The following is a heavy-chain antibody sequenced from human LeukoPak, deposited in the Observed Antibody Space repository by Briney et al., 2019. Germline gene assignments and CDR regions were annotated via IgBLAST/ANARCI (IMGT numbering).Heavy chain of an antibody. D-gene: IGHD3-22*01. CDR2: ISGSGNT. V-gene: IGHV3-23*01. CDR3: AKDRNPPPQYDSSGFPLT. CDR1: GFTFSNYW. Sequence: GGSLRLSCAASGFTFSNYWMSWVRQAPGKGLEWVSAISGSGNTYYADSVTGRFTISRDNSKNTLTLQMNSLRADDTAVYYCAKDRNPPPQYDSSGFPLTWGQGILVTVSS. J-gene: IGHJ5*02.